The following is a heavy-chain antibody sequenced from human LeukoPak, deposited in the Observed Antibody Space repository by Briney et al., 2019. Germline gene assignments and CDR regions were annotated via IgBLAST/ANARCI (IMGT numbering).Heavy chain of an antibody. D-gene: IGHD3-16*02. CDR2: INQNGREK. V-gene: IGHV3-7*01. CDR1: GFNFTNYW. J-gene: IGHJ4*02. Sequence: PGGSLRLSCAVSGFNFTNYWMNWVRQAPGKGLEWVANINQNGREKYYVDSVKGRFTISRDNAKDSLFLQMNSLRGDDTAVYYCLRERTMVTFGGDVVPYFFDYWGQGALVTVSS. CDR3: LRERTMVTFGGDVVPYFFDY.